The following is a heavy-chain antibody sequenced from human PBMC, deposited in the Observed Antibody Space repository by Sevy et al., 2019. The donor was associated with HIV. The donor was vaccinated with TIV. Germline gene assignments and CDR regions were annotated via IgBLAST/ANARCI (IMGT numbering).Heavy chain of an antibody. D-gene: IGHD5-12*01. Sequence: SETLSLSCSVSGGSITDYYWNWIRQSPDKGLEWIGHFHHYGSPKYNPSLKSRVTISADTSKNQFYLRLTSVTPADTAVYYCARDTSGYSNTWYSYYSFYGLGVWGHGTTVTVSS. CDR1: GGSITDYY. CDR3: ARDTSGYSNTWYSYYSFYGLGV. V-gene: IGHV4-59*13. CDR2: FHHYGSP. J-gene: IGHJ6*02.